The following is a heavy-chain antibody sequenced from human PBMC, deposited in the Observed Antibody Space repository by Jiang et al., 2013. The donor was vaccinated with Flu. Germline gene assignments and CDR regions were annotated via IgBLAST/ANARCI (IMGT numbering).Heavy chain of an antibody. CDR3: ARGGGTEYYYGLDV. V-gene: IGHV1-69*01. J-gene: IGHJ6*02. CDR1: GGTFGTYA. Sequence: GAEVKKPGSSVKVSCKASGGTFGTYAISWVRQAPGQGLEWMGGIIPFFRTSNHAQKFQGRVSITADESTSTAYMELNSLRSADTAVYYCARGGGTEYYYGLDVWGQGTTVTVSS. CDR2: IIPFFRTS.